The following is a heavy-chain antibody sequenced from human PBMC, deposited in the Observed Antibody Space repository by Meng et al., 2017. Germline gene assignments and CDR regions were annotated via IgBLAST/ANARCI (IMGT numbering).Heavy chain of an antibody. V-gene: IGHV4-61*02. Sequence: SEPLSLTCTVSGGSISSGSYYWSWIRQPAGKGLEWIGRIYTSGSTNYNPSLKSRVTISVDTSKNQFSLKLSSVTAADTAVYYCARETSDSYCGGDCYSDYWGQGTLVTVSS. J-gene: IGHJ4*02. CDR2: IYTSGST. D-gene: IGHD2-21*02. CDR3: ARETSDSYCGGDCYSDY. CDR1: GGSISSGSYY.